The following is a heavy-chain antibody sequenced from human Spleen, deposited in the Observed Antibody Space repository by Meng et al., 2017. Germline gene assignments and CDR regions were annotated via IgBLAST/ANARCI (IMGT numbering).Heavy chain of an antibody. CDR1: GYTFNSYA. D-gene: IGHD2-15*01. J-gene: IGHJ5*02. CDR2: INTNPGNP. Sequence: QVQLVQSGSELKKPGASVKVSCKASGYTFNSYAMNWVRQAPGQGLEWMGWINTNPGNPTYAQGFTGRFVFSLDTSVSTAYLQISSLKAEDTAVYYCARGRVVVVAAASEVLDNWFDPWGQGTLVTVSS. V-gene: IGHV7-4-1*02. CDR3: ARGRVVVVAAASEVLDNWFDP.